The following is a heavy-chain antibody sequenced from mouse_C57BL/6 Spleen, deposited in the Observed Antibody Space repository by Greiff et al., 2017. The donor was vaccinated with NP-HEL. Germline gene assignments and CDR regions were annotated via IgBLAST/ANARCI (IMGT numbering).Heavy chain of an antibody. CDR2: LHPNSGST. CDR1: GYTFTSYW. D-gene: IGHD2-3*01. J-gene: IGHJ2*01. V-gene: IGHV1-64*01. CDR3: ARSIYDGPYYFDY. Sequence: QVQLQQPGAELVKPGASVKLSCKASGYTFTSYWMPWVKQRPGQGLEWICMLHPNSGSTNYNEKFKSKATLTVDKSSSTAYMQLSSLTSEDAAVYYCARSIYDGPYYFDYWGKGTTRTVSS.